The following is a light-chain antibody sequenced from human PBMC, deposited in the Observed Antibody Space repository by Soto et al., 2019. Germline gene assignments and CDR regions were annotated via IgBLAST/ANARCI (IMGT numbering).Light chain of an antibody. Sequence: DIQMTQSPSTLSASVGDRVTITCRASQSISSWLAWYQQKPGKAPKLLIYDASNLETGVPLRFSGSGSGTDFTFTISSLQPEDIATYYCQQYDKLPLTLGGGTKVDIK. CDR1: QSISSW. J-gene: IGKJ4*01. CDR3: QQYDKLPLT. V-gene: IGKV1-33*01. CDR2: DAS.